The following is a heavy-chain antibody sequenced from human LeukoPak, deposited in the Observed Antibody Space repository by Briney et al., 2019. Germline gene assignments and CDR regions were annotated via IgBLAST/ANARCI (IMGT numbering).Heavy chain of an antibody. CDR3: AKPPYGYGYWRSPGFDY. V-gene: IGHV3-23*01. CDR1: GFTFSSYA. J-gene: IGHJ4*02. Sequence: GGSLRLSCAASGFTFSSYAMSWVRQAPGKGLEWVSAISGSGGSTYYADSVKGRFTISRDNSKNTLYLQMNSLRAENTAVYYCAKPPYGYGYWRSPGFDYWGQGTLVTVSS. CDR2: ISGSGGST. D-gene: IGHD5-18*01.